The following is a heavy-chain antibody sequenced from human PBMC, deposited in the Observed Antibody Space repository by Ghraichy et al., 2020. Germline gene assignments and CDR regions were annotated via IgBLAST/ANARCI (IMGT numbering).Heavy chain of an antibody. CDR2: IYTSGST. V-gene: IGHV4-4*09. D-gene: IGHD6-13*01. CDR3: ARQRDSNNWYVVDY. J-gene: IGHJ4*02. CDR1: GGSIRGYY. Sequence: TLSLTCTVSGGSIRGYYWTWIRQPPGKGLEWIGYIYTSGSTHYNPSLKSRVNILVDTSKNQFSLNLSSVTAADTAVYYCARQRDSNNWYVVDYWGQGTLVTVSA.